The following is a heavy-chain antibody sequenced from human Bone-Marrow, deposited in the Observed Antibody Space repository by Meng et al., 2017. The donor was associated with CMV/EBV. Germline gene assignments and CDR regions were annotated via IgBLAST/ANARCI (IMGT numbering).Heavy chain of an antibody. D-gene: IGHD3-3*01. CDR3: ARRHYDFWSGYNGFAP. V-gene: IGHV4-39*02. CDR1: GASITNEGFY. Sequence: SETLSLTCSVSGASITNEGFYWGWIRQPPGKGLEWIGAISYSGNTFYNPSLKSRVTVSADTSKNHFSLSLTSVTAADTAVYYCARRHYDFWSGYNGFAPWGQGTLVTCSS. J-gene: IGHJ5*02. CDR2: ISYSGNT.